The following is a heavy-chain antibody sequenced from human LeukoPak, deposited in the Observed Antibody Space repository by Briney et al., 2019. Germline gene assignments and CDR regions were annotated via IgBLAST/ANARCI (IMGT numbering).Heavy chain of an antibody. Sequence: GGSLRLSCAASGFTVSSNYMSWVRQAPGKGLEWVSVIYSGGSTYYADSVKGRFTISRDNSKNTLYLQMNSLRAEDTAVYYCANQDYDFWSGYSDYWGQGTLVTVSS. V-gene: IGHV3-53*01. D-gene: IGHD3-3*01. J-gene: IGHJ4*02. CDR3: ANQDYDFWSGYSDY. CDR2: IYSGGST. CDR1: GFTVSSNY.